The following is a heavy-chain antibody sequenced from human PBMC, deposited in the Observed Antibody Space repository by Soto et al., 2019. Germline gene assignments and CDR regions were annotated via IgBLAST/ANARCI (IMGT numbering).Heavy chain of an antibody. Sequence: QVRLQESGPGLVKPSETLSLSCLVSGDSVGNGPYYWSWLRQSPGEGLEWIAYSYYSGSTNVNPSLESRVNISIGLSNNQFFLELRSVTSADAAVYFCARVGSSCHSGGCYYYYGLGVWGQGTTVAISS. CDR2: SYYSGST. CDR3: ARVGSSCHSGGCYYYYGLGV. V-gene: IGHV4-61*01. CDR1: GDSVGNGPYY. J-gene: IGHJ6*02. D-gene: IGHD1-26*01.